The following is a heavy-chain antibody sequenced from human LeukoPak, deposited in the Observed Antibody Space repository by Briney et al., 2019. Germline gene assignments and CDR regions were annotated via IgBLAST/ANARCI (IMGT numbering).Heavy chain of an antibody. CDR2: ISGDGGST. Sequence: PGGSLRLSCAASGFTFEDYAMHWARQAPGKGLEWVSLISGDGGSTYYADSVKGRFTVSRDNSKNSLYLQMNSMRTEDTALYYCAKGTGMVKWDYWGQGTLVTVSS. D-gene: IGHD5-18*01. V-gene: IGHV3-43*02. J-gene: IGHJ4*02. CDR1: GFTFEDYA. CDR3: AKGTGMVKWDY.